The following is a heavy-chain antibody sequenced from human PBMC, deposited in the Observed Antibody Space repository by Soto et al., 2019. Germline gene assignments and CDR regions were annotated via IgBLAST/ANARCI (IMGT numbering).Heavy chain of an antibody. D-gene: IGHD3-22*01. J-gene: IGHJ4*02. Sequence: ASVKVSCKASGYTFTGYYMHWVRQAPGQGLEWMGWINPNSGDTNYAQKFQGRVTMTRDTSISTAYMELSRLRSDDTAVYYCARGGKYYYDSSGYYYWGQGTLVTVSS. CDR2: INPNSGDT. V-gene: IGHV1-2*02. CDR3: ARGGKYYYDSSGYYY. CDR1: GYTFTGYY.